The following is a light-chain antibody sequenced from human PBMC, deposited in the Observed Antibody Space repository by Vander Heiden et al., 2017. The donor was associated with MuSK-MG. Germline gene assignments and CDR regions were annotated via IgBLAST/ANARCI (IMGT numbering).Light chain of an antibody. J-gene: IGKJ1*01. Sequence: EIVFTQSPGTLSLSPGERATLPCRASQGFCRVYFPLPQQKPGQPPRLLIYGAASRATGIPDRCSGSGSGTDVTLTISRLEPEDFAVYYCQQYGSSPWTFGQGTKVEIK. CDR2: GAA. CDR3: QQYGSSPWT. V-gene: IGKV3-20*01. CDR1: QGFCRVY.